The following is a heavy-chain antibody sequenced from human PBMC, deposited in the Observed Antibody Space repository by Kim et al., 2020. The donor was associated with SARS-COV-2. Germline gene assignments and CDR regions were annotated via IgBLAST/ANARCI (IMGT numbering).Heavy chain of an antibody. CDR1: GGSFSGYY. CDR3: ARGRGIVYYYDSSGYYSTPRQYFQH. Sequence: SETLSLTCAVYGGSFSGYYWSWIRQPPGKGLEWIGEINHSGSTNYNPSLKSRVTISVDTSKNQFSLKLSSVTAADTAVYYCARGRGIVYYYDSSGYYSTPRQYFQHWGQGTLVTVSS. V-gene: IGHV4-34*01. J-gene: IGHJ1*01. D-gene: IGHD3-22*01. CDR2: INHSGST.